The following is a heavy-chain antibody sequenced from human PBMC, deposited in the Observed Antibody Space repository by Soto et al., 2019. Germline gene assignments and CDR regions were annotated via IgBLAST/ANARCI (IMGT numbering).Heavy chain of an antibody. Sequence: ASVKVSCKASGYTFTSYYMHWVRQAPGQGLEWMGIINPSGGSTSYAQKFQGRVTMTRDTSTSTVYMELSSLRSEDTAVYYCARGGTTMVTGYYYYYGMDVWGQGTTVTVSS. CDR1: GYTFTSYY. CDR2: INPSGGST. V-gene: IGHV1-46*01. CDR3: ARGGTTMVTGYYYYYGMDV. J-gene: IGHJ6*02. D-gene: IGHD5-18*01.